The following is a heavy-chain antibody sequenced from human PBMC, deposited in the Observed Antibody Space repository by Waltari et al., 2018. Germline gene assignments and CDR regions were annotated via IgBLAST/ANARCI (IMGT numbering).Heavy chain of an antibody. CDR3: ARDLKGTTVTYSGLFGMDV. CDR2: SNPKTGYT. Sequence: QVQLVQSGAEVKKSGASVKVSCTASGYTFTDYYILWVRQATGQGLEWMGWSNPKTGYTNSAQKFQGRVTMTRDTSISTSYMELSGLTSDDTAVYYCARDLKGTTVTYSGLFGMDVWGQGTTVTVS. J-gene: IGHJ6*02. CDR1: GYTFTDYY. V-gene: IGHV1-2*02. D-gene: IGHD4-17*01.